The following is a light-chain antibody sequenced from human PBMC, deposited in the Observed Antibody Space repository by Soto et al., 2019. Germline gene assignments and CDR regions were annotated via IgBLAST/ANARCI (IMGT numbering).Light chain of an antibody. CDR3: QQSYNTLT. CDR1: QSISSY. CDR2: AAS. Sequence: DIQMTQSPSSLSASVGDRITITCRASQSISSYLNWYQQKPRKAPKLLIYAASNLESGVPSRISGSGSGTDFTLTISSMQPEDFATYYSQQSYNTLTFGPGTKVEIK. J-gene: IGKJ3*01. V-gene: IGKV1-39*01.